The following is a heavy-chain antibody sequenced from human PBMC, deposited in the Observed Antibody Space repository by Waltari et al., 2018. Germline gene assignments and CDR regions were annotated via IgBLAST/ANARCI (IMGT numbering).Heavy chain of an antibody. CDR2: ISGSGGST. D-gene: IGHD3-22*01. J-gene: IGHJ4*02. CDR3: AKPTDSSGYYYLHYFDY. Sequence: DVQLLGSWGCLVQPGGSLRFSCAASGFTFSSYPMSWGRQVTGTGLEWVSAISGSGGSTYYADSVKGRFTISRDNSKNTLYLQMNSLRAEDTAVYYCAKPTDSSGYYYLHYFDYWGQGTLVTVSS. CDR1: GFTFSSYP. V-gene: IGHV3-23*01.